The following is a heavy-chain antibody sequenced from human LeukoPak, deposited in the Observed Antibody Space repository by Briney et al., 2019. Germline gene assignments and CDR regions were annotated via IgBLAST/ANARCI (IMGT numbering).Heavy chain of an antibody. CDR2: ISSSSSYI. Sequence: PGGSLTLSCAASGFTFSSYSMNWVRQAPGKGLEWDSSISSSSSYIYYADSVKGRFTISRDNAKNSLYLQMNSLIAEDTAVYYCARPNYGGNSVFDYWDQGTLVTVSS. CDR1: GFTFSSYS. CDR3: ARPNYGGNSVFDY. D-gene: IGHD4-23*01. V-gene: IGHV3-21*01. J-gene: IGHJ4*02.